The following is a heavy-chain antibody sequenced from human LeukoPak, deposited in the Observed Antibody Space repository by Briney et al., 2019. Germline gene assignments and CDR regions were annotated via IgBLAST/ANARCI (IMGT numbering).Heavy chain of an antibody. CDR2: ISYDGSNK. D-gene: IGHD3-10*01. J-gene: IGHJ4*02. CDR1: GFTFSSYA. CDR3: ARDASTEDYYGSGSPDY. Sequence: SGGSLRLSCAASGFTFSSYAMHWVRQAPGKGLEWVAVISYDGSNKYYADSVKGRFTISRDNSKNTLYLQMNSLRAEDTAVYYCARDASTEDYYGSGSPDYWGQGTLVTVSS. V-gene: IGHV3-30*04.